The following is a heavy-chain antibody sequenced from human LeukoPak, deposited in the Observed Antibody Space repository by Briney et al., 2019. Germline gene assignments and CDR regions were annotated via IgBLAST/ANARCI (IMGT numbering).Heavy chain of an antibody. CDR1: GGSFSGYY. CDR2: INHSGST. V-gene: IGHV4-34*01. CDR3: ARDGYSSSWHPGGWFDP. D-gene: IGHD6-13*01. J-gene: IGHJ5*02. Sequence: SETLSLTCAVYGGSFSGYYWSWIRQPPGKGLEWIGEINHSGSTNYNPSLKSRVTISVGTSKNQFSLKLRSVTAADTAVYYCARDGYSSSWHPGGWFDPWGQGTLVTVSS.